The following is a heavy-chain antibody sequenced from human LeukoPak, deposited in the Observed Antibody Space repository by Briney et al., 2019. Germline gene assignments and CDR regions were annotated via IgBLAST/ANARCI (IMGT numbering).Heavy chain of an antibody. V-gene: IGHV6-1*01. CDR2: TYYRTNWDN. CDR1: GDSVSSNSAT. D-gene: IGHD3-10*01. J-gene: IGHJ4*02. CDR3: ARNYYGSGSYYSYFDY. Sequence: SQTLSLTCAISGDSVSSNSATWNWIRQSPSRGLEWLGRTYYRTNWDNDYAVSVRSRITVNPDTSRNQFSLQLNSVTPEDTAVYYCARNYYGSGSYYSYFDYWGQGTLVTVSS.